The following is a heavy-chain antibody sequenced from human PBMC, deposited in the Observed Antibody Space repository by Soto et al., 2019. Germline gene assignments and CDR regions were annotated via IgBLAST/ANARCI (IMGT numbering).Heavy chain of an antibody. CDR2: IIPILGIA. J-gene: IGHJ4*02. CDR1: GGTFSSYT. V-gene: IGHV1-69*04. Sequence: SVKVSCKASGGTFSSYTISWVRQAPGQGLEWMGRIIPILGIANYAQKFQGRVTITADKSTSTAYMELSSLRSEDTAVYYCARDLEEYCSSTSCQALDYWGQGTLVTVSS. D-gene: IGHD2-2*01. CDR3: ARDLEEYCSSTSCQALDY.